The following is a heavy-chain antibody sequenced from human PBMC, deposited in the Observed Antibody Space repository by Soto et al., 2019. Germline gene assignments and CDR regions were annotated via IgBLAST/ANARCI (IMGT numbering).Heavy chain of an antibody. D-gene: IGHD3-16*01. V-gene: IGHV1-8*01. Sequence: QVQLVQSGAEVREPGASVKVSCKASGYSFTSLDINWVRQTTGQGLEWMGWMQPSSGRTGYAQKFQGRVTMTRDTSMNTAYMELSSLTTDDTAFYYCARGVIAGVDYWGQGTLVTVSS. CDR2: MQPSSGRT. J-gene: IGHJ4*02. CDR3: ARGVIAGVDY. CDR1: GYSFTSLD.